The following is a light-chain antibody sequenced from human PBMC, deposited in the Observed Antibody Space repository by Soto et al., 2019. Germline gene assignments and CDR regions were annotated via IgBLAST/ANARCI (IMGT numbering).Light chain of an antibody. Sequence: QSALTQPPSASGSPGQSVTISCTGASSDVGGYNFVSWYHQHPGKAPKLMIYDVTERPSGVPDRFSGSKSGNTASLTVSGLQAEDEADYYCTSYAGSSIPVVFGGGTKLTVL. CDR2: DVT. V-gene: IGLV2-8*01. CDR3: TSYAGSSIPVV. J-gene: IGLJ2*01. CDR1: SSDVGGYNF.